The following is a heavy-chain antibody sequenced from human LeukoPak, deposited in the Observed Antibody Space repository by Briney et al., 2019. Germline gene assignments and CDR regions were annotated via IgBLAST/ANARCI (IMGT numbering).Heavy chain of an antibody. D-gene: IGHD6-13*01. J-gene: IGHJ4*02. V-gene: IGHV3-30*03. CDR1: GFXSSSYG. Sequence: PGGSLRLSCVASGFXSSSYGMHWVRQAPGKGLEWVALVSSDGSIKYNADPVKGRFTISRDISKNTVYLQMNSLGAEDTAFYYCARGYSSSWLGYFDYWGQGTLVTVSS. CDR3: ARGYSSSWLGYFDY. CDR2: VSSDGSIK.